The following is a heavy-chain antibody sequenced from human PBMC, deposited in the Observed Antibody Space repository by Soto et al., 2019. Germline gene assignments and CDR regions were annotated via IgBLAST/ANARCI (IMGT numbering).Heavy chain of an antibody. CDR3: ARHRHPRGTVGATSPLDP. J-gene: IGHJ5*02. Sequence: GGSLRLSCATSGFSVSSNYLSWVRQAPGKGLEWVSVHYSGGSTYYADSVQGRFTISRDKSNNTLYLQMRRVRAEDTAVYFCARHRHPRGTVGATSPLDPWGQGTQVTVSS. V-gene: IGHV3-53*01. CDR1: GFSVSSNY. D-gene: IGHD1-26*01. CDR2: HYSGGST.